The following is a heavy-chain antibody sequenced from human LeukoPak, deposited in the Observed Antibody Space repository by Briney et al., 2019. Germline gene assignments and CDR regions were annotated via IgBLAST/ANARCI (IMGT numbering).Heavy chain of an antibody. CDR1: GYTFTGYY. D-gene: IGHD3-22*01. Sequence: ASVKVSCKASGYTFTGYYMHWVRQAPGQGLEWMGWINPNSGGTNCAQKFQGRVTMTEDTSTDTAYMELSSLRSEDTVVHYCATQYYYDSSGYYSLDYWGQGTLVTVSS. J-gene: IGHJ4*02. CDR2: INPNSGGT. V-gene: IGHV1-2*02. CDR3: ATQYYYDSSGYYSLDY.